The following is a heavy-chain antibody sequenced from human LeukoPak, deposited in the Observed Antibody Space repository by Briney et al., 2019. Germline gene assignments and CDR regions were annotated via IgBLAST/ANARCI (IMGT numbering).Heavy chain of an antibody. Sequence: PGGSLRLSCSASGFTFSSYAMHWVRQAPGKGLEYVSAISSNGGSTYYADSVKGRFTISRDNSKNTLYLQMSSLRAEDTAVYYCVKDIVADPPYRSRLGSGYFDRWGRGTLVTVSS. V-gene: IGHV3-64D*06. CDR3: VKDIVADPPYRSRLGSGYFDR. J-gene: IGHJ2*01. CDR2: ISSNGGST. D-gene: IGHD2-21*01. CDR1: GFTFSSYA.